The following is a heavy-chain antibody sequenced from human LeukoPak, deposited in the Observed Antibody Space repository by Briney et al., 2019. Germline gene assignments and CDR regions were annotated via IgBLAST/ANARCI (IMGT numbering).Heavy chain of an antibody. CDR2: IYYSGST. Sequence: SETLSLTCTVSGDSISRYYWSWIRQPPGKGLEWIGYIYYSGSTEYNSSLKSRVTISVDTSKSQFSLKLSSVTAADTAVYYCAGYSSGWYYYYGMDVWGQGTTVTVSS. V-gene: IGHV4-59*01. D-gene: IGHD6-19*01. CDR3: AGYSSGWYYYYGMDV. CDR1: GDSISRYY. J-gene: IGHJ6*02.